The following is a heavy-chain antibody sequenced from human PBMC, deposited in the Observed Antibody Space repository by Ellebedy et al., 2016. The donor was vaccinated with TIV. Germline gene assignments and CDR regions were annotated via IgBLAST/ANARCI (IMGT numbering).Heavy chain of an antibody. Sequence: GESLKISXEASGFTFSSYAMSWLRQAPGKGLVWVSVFGGRSTTTYYADSVKGRFTISRDNSKNTLFLQMNSLRGDDTARYYCAKISPTHRGAFDIWGQGTMVTVSS. V-gene: IGHV3-23*01. CDR1: GFTFSSYA. J-gene: IGHJ3*02. CDR2: FGGRSTTT. CDR3: AKISPTHRGAFDI. D-gene: IGHD3-3*02.